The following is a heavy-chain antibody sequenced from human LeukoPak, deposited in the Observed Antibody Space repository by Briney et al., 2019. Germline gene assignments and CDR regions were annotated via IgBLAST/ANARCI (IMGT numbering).Heavy chain of an antibody. V-gene: IGHV1-24*01. J-gene: IGHJ6*03. Sequence: ASVKVSCKVSGYTLTELSMHWVRQAPGKGLEWMGGFDPEDGETIYAQKFQGRVTITADESTSTAYMELSSLRSEDTAVYYCARGVVVPAAISYYYMDVWGKGTTVTVSS. D-gene: IGHD2-2*02. CDR2: FDPEDGET. CDR1: GYTLTELS. CDR3: ARGVVVPAAISYYYMDV.